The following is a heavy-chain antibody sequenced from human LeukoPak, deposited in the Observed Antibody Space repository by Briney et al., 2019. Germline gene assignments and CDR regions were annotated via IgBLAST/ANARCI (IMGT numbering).Heavy chain of an antibody. CDR1: GFTFSSYG. CDR2: ISYDGSNK. Sequence: GRSLRLSCAASGFTFSSYGMHWVRQAPGKGLEWVAVISYDGSNKYYADSVKGRFTISRDNSKNTLYLQMNSLRAEDTAVYYCAKDWGPYSSSWYYYYYYGMDVWGQGTTVTVSS. CDR3: AKDWGPYSSSWYYYYYYGMDV. V-gene: IGHV3-30*18. J-gene: IGHJ6*02. D-gene: IGHD6-13*01.